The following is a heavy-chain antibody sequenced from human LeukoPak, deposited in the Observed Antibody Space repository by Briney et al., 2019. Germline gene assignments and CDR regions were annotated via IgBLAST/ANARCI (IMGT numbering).Heavy chain of an antibody. J-gene: IGHJ4*02. V-gene: IGHV1-46*01. CDR2: INPSDGGT. Sequence: ASVTVSCKASGYRFAKYYMHWVRQAPGQGLEWMGMINPSDGGTTYAQKFEGRLNLTRDISASTVYMELSSLRSEDTAMYYCASFTTVSTRDYWGQGALVAVSS. CDR3: ASFTTVSTRDY. CDR1: GYRFAKYY. D-gene: IGHD4-17*01.